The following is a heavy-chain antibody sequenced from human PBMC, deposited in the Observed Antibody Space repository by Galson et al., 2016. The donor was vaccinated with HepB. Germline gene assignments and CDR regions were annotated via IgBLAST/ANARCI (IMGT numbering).Heavy chain of an antibody. CDR1: GDSITSGGYY. V-gene: IGHV4-31*03. CDR2: IYHSGSA. J-gene: IGHJ4*02. D-gene: IGHD5-24*01. Sequence: TLSLTCTVSGDSITSGGYYWSWVRQHPGKGLEWIGYIYHSGSAYYNPSLQSRLSMSVDTSKNQFSLKLNSLAAADTAIYYCVRDRRLQGLDYWGQGILVTVPS. CDR3: VRDRRLQGLDY.